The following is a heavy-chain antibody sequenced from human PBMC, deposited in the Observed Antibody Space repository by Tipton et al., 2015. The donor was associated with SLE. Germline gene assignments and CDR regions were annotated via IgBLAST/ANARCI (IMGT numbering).Heavy chain of an antibody. CDR1: GFTFSSYS. J-gene: IGHJ4*02. CDR2: ISSSSSYI. D-gene: IGHD1-26*01. V-gene: IGHV3-21*01. Sequence: SLRLSCAASGFTFSSYSMNWVRQAPGKGLEWVSSISSSSSYIYYADSVKGRFTISRDNAKNTLYLQMNSLRAEGTAVYYCARGGSGNYYKGWGQGTLVTVSS. CDR3: ARGGSGNYYKG.